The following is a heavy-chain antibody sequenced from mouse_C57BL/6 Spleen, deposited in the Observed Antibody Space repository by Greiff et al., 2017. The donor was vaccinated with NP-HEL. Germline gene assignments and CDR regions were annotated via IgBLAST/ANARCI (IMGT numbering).Heavy chain of an antibody. CDR3: TRGLLLLDY. CDR2: IDPETGGT. D-gene: IGHD1-1*01. J-gene: IGHJ2*01. Sequence: VQLQESGAELVRPGASVTLSCKASGYTFTDYEMHWVKQTPVHGLEWIGAIDPETGGTAYNQKFKGKAILTADKSSSTAYMELRSLTSEDSAVYYCTRGLLLLDYWGQGTTLTVSS. V-gene: IGHV1-15*01. CDR1: GYTFTDYE.